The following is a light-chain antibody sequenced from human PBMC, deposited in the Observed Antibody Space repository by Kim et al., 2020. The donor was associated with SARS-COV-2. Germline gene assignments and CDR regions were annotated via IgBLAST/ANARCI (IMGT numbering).Light chain of an antibody. V-gene: IGLV3-1*01. CDR2: QDC. Sequence: SYELTQPPSVSVSPGQTVSITCSGDKLGEKYACWYQQKPGQSPVLVIYQDCKRPSGIPERFSGSNSGNTATLTISGTQAMDEADYYCQAWDSSTAVFGGGTQLTVL. CDR1: KLGEKY. J-gene: IGLJ3*02. CDR3: QAWDSSTAV.